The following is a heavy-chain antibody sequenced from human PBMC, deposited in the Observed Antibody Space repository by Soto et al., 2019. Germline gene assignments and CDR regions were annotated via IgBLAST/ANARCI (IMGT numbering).Heavy chain of an antibody. CDR2: ISGSGGST. D-gene: IGHD3-22*01. Sequence: PGGSLRLSCAASGFSFSSYAVSWVRQAPGKGLEWVSGISGSGGSTYYADSVKGRFTISRDNSKNTLYLQMNSLRAEDTAVYYCAKGTYYYDSSGFFLFDYWGQGTLVTVSS. V-gene: IGHV3-23*01. CDR1: GFSFSSYA. CDR3: AKGTYYYDSSGFFLFDY. J-gene: IGHJ4*02.